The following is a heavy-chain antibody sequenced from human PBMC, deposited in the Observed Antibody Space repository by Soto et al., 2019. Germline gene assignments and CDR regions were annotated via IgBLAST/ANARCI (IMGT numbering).Heavy chain of an antibody. Sequence: QVQLVQSGAEVKKPGASVKVSCKASGYTFTSYGISWVRQAPGQGLEWMGWISAYNGNTNYAQKLQGRVTMTTDTSTSTTYMELRSLRADDTAVYYCARANFYDSSGYSYNWFDPWGQGTLVTVSS. CDR2: ISAYNGNT. D-gene: IGHD3-22*01. CDR3: ARANFYDSSGYSYNWFDP. CDR1: GYTFTSYG. V-gene: IGHV1-18*01. J-gene: IGHJ5*02.